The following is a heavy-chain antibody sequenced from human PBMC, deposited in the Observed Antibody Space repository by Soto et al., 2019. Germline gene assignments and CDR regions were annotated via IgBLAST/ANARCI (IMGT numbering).Heavy chain of an antibody. V-gene: IGHV3-23*01. Sequence: GGALGLCCAASGFTFSSYAMNWVRQAPGKGLEWVSAISGSGGSTYYADSVKGRFTISRDNSKNTLYLQMNSLRAEDTAVYYCAKCVADTYGMDVWGQGTTVPVSS. CDR1: GFTFSSYA. CDR2: ISGSGGST. J-gene: IGHJ6*02. CDR3: AKCVADTYGMDV.